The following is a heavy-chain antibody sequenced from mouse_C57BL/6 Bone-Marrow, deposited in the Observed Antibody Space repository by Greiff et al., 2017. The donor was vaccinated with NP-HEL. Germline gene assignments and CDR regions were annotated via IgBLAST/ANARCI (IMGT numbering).Heavy chain of an antibody. Sequence: EVQLQESGAELVRPGASVKLSCTASGFNIKDDYMHWVKQRPEQGLEWIGWIDPENGDTEYASKFQGKATITADTSSNTAYLQLSSLTSEDTAVYYCTPARDYFDYWGQGTTLTVSS. J-gene: IGHJ2*01. V-gene: IGHV14-4*01. CDR1: GFNIKDDY. CDR3: TPARDYFDY. CDR2: IDPENGDT. D-gene: IGHD3-1*01.